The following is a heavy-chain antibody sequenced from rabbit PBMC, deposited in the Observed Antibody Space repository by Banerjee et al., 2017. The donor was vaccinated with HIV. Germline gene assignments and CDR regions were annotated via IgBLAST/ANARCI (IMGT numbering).Heavy chain of an antibody. CDR1: GFSFSRTYY. J-gene: IGHJ4*01. D-gene: IGHD4-2*01. CDR3: ARGMPANL. Sequence: QEQLEESGGDLVKPEGSLTLTCTASGFSFSRTYYMCWVRQAPGKGLEWLACIYAGGSGNTYYANLAKGRFTISKTSSTTVTLQMTSLTAADTATYFCARGMPANLWGQGTLVTVS. V-gene: IGHV1S45*01. CDR2: IYAGGSGNT.